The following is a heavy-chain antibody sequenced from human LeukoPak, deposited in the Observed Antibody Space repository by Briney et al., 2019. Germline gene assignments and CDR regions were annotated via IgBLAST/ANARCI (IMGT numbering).Heavy chain of an antibody. J-gene: IGHJ4*02. CDR2: ISGSGGST. CDR3: AVQLWALERHFDY. CDR1: GFTFSSYA. Sequence: GGSLRLSCAASGFTFSSYAMSWVRQAPGEGLEWVSAISGSGGSTYYADSVKGRFTISRDNSKNTLYLQMNSLRAEDTAVYYCAVQLWALERHFDYWGQGTLVTVSS. D-gene: IGHD5-18*01. V-gene: IGHV3-23*01.